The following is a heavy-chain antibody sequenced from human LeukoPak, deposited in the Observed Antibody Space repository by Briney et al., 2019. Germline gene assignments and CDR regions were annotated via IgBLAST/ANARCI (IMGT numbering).Heavy chain of an antibody. Sequence: GGPLRLSCAASGFTFSDYYMSWIRQAPGKGLEWVSYISSSGSTIYYADSMKGRFTISRDNAKNSLYLQMNSLRAEDTAVYYCTSSGSYYVFDSWGQGTLVTVSS. CDR3: TSSGSYYVFDS. CDR2: ISSSGSTI. J-gene: IGHJ4*02. V-gene: IGHV3-11*01. D-gene: IGHD1-26*01. CDR1: GFTFSDYY.